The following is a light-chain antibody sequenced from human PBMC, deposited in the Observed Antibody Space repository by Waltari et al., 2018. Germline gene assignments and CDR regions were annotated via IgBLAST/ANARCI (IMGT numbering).Light chain of an antibody. Sequence: QSALTQPASVSGSPGQSITISCTGTSSDLGGYSYVSWYQQHPGKAPKLMIYDVTTRPSGVSNRFSGSKSVNTASLTISGLQAEDEADYYCSSYTSSSTWVFGGGTKLTVL. V-gene: IGLV2-14*03. CDR1: SSDLGGYSY. J-gene: IGLJ3*02. CDR2: DVT. CDR3: SSYTSSSTWV.